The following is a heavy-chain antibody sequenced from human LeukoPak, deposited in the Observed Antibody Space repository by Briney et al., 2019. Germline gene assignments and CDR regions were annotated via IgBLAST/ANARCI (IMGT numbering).Heavy chain of an antibody. CDR1: GFTFSSYA. V-gene: IGHV3-7*01. J-gene: IGHJ5*02. D-gene: IGHD5-24*01. Sequence: GGSLRLSCAASGFTFSSYAMSWVRQAPGKGLEWVANINQDGSEKYYVDSVKGRFTISRDNAKNSLYLQMNSLRAEDTAVYYCARDVATISNWFDPWGQGTLVTVSS. CDR2: INQDGSEK. CDR3: ARDVATISNWFDP.